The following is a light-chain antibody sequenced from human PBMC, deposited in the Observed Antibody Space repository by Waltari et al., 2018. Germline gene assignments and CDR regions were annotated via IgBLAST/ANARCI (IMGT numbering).Light chain of an antibody. J-gene: IGLJ3*02. CDR3: SSFTYTTTLV. V-gene: IGLV2-14*01. CDR2: EVS. Sequence: QSALTQPASVSGSLGQSITISCTGTSRDVGGYGQVSWYQQHPGKAPELIIYEVSKRPSGVSDRFSGSKSGNTASLTISGLQADDEADFYCSSFTYTTTLVFGGVTKLTVL. CDR1: SRDVGGYGQ.